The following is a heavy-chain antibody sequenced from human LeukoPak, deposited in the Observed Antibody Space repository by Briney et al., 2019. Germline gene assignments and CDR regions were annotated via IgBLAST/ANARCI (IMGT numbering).Heavy chain of an antibody. CDR1: GFTFSSYS. CDR2: ISSSSSYK. CDR3: ARDGLGCSGGSGYSRARVWWFDP. Sequence: GGSLRLSCAASGFTFSSYSMNWVRQAPGKGLEWVASISSSSSYKYYADSVKGRFTISRDNAKNSLYLQMNSLRAEDTAVYYCARDGLGCSGGSGYSRARVWWFDPGGQGTLVPSPQ. D-gene: IGHD2-15*01. V-gene: IGHV3-21*01. J-gene: IGHJ5*02.